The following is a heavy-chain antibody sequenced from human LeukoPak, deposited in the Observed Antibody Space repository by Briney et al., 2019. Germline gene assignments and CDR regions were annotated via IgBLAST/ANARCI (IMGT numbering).Heavy chain of an antibody. CDR2: ISSSNSYI. Sequence: GGSLRLSCAASGFTFSSYSMNWVRQAPGKGLEWVSSISSSNSYIYYADSVKGLFTISRDNAKDSLYLQMNSLRAEDTAVYYCASREDFDYWGQGTLVTVSS. CDR1: GFTFSSYS. V-gene: IGHV3-21*01. J-gene: IGHJ4*02. CDR3: ASREDFDY.